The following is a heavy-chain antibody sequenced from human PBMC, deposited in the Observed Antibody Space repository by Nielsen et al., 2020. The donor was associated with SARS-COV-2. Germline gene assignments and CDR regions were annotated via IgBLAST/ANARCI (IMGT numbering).Heavy chain of an antibody. CDR3: ARDLGGRGDYYDSSGYDY. Sequence: ASVKVSCKASGYTFTGYYMHWVRQAPGQGLEWMGRINPNSGGTNYAQKFQGRVTMTRDTSISTAYMELSRLRSDDTAVYYCARDLGGRGDYYDSSGYDYWGQGTLVTVSS. J-gene: IGHJ4*02. D-gene: IGHD3-22*01. V-gene: IGHV1-2*06. CDR2: INPNSGGT. CDR1: GYTFTGYY.